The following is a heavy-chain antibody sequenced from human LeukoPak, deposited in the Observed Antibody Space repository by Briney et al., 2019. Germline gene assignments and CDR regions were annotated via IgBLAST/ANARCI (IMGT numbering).Heavy chain of an antibody. J-gene: IGHJ5*02. V-gene: IGHV4-4*07. CDR3: ARDSSDYDFWSGYLEDWFDP. CDR2: IYTSGST. Sequence: ASETLSLTCTVSGGSISSYYWSWIRQPAGKGLEWIGRIYTSGSTNYNPSLKSRVTMSVDTSKNQFYLKLSSVTAADTAVYYCARDSSDYDFWSGYLEDWFDPWGQGTLVTVSS. D-gene: IGHD3-3*01. CDR1: GGSISSYY.